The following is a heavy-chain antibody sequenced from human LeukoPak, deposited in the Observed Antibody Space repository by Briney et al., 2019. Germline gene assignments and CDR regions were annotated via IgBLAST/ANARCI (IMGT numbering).Heavy chain of an antibody. J-gene: IGHJ4*02. Sequence: GESLKISCKGSGYNFSNNWIGWVRQMPGKGLEWMGIIYPGDSDTRYSPSFQGQVTISVDKSTSTAHLQWSSLKASDTAMYCCARRLGSAYSYCFDYWGQGTLVTVSS. CDR3: ARRLGSAYSYCFDY. CDR2: IYPGDSDT. D-gene: IGHD3-22*01. CDR1: GYNFSNNW. V-gene: IGHV5-51*01.